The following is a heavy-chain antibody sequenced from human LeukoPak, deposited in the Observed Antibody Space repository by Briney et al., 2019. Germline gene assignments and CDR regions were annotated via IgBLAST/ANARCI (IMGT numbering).Heavy chain of an antibody. CDR1: GYTFTRYY. J-gene: IGHJ4*02. D-gene: IGHD3-3*01. CDR3: ARGGDYDFWSGYLYYFDY. CDR2: VNPSGGTT. V-gene: IGHV1-46*01. Sequence: ASVKGSCKASGYTFTRYYIHWVRQAPGQGREWMGKVNPSGGTTTYAQKFQGRVTVTRDTPTSTVYMEMSSLRPEDTAVYYCARGGDYDFWSGYLYYFDYWGQGTLVTVSS.